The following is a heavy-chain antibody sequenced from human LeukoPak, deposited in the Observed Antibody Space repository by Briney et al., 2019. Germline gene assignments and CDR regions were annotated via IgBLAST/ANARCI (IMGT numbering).Heavy chain of an antibody. J-gene: IGHJ4*02. V-gene: IGHV3-23*01. CDR2: ISSSGGSA. Sequence: GGSLRLSCAASGLTVRTNSMSWVRQAPGKGLEWVSGISSSGGSAHYADSVKGRFTISRDNSKNTLYLQMNSLRAEGTAVYYCAKGDDILTGDFDYWGQGTLVTVSS. CDR1: GLTVRTNS. D-gene: IGHD3-9*01. CDR3: AKGDDILTGDFDY.